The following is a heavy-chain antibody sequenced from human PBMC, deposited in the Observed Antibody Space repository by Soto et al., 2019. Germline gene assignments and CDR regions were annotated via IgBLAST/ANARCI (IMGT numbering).Heavy chain of an antibody. Sequence: AASVKVSCKVSGYTLTELSMHWVRQAPGKGLEWMGGFDPEDGETIYAQKFQGRVTMTEDTSTDTACMELSSLRSEDTAVYYCATVGDILTGKGGYYYYGMDVWGQGTTVTVSS. J-gene: IGHJ6*02. CDR1: GYTLTELS. D-gene: IGHD3-9*01. V-gene: IGHV1-24*01. CDR2: FDPEDGET. CDR3: ATVGDILTGKGGYYYYGMDV.